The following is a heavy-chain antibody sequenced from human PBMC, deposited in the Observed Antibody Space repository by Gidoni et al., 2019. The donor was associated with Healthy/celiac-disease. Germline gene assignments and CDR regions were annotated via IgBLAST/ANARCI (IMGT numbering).Heavy chain of an antibody. CDR1: GSTFSDYY. CDR2: ISSSSSYT. V-gene: IGHV3-11*05. D-gene: IGHD3-22*01. Sequence: QVQLVESGGGLVKPGGSLTLSCAASGSTFSDYYMRWIRQAPGKGLEWVSYISSSSSYTNYADSVKGRFTISRDNAKNSLYLQMNSLRAEDTAVYYCARDRATTMIVGGDFDYWGQGTLVTVSS. J-gene: IGHJ4*02. CDR3: ARDRATTMIVGGDFDY.